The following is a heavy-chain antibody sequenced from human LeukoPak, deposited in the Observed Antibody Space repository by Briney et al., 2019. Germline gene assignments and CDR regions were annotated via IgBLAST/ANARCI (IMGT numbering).Heavy chain of an antibody. V-gene: IGHV3-30-3*01. Sequence: GGSLRLSCAAPGFTFSSYAMHWVRQAPGKGLEWVAVISYDGSNKYYADSVKGRFTISRDNSKNTLYLQMNSLRAEDTAVYYCARDLSSGHDYWGQGTLVTVSS. D-gene: IGHD6-19*01. CDR1: GFTFSSYA. CDR2: ISYDGSNK. CDR3: ARDLSSGHDY. J-gene: IGHJ4*02.